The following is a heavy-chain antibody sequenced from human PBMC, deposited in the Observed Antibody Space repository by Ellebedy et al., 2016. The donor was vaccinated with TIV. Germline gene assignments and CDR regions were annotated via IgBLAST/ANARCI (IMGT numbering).Heavy chain of an antibody. D-gene: IGHD6-13*01. CDR3: ARDPTKQQLVHYYYYYYMDV. J-gene: IGHJ6*03. CDR1: GFTFSSYG. CDR2: IWYDGSNK. Sequence: GGSLRLSXAASGFTFSSYGMHWVRQAPGKGLEWVAVIWYDGSNKYYADSVKGRFTISRDNSKNTLYLQMNSLRAEDTAVYYCARDPTKQQLVHYYYYYYMDVWGKGTTVTVSS. V-gene: IGHV3-33*01.